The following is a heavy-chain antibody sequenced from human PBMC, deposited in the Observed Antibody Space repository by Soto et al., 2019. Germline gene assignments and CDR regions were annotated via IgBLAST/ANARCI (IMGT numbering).Heavy chain of an antibody. CDR3: AIRGGDGYNFGMDV. J-gene: IGHJ6*02. Sequence: QVQLVQSGAEVKKPGSSVKVSCKASGGTFSSYAISWVRQAPGQGLEWMGGIIPIFGAANYAQKFQGRVTITADKSTSTAYMELSSLRSEDTAVYYCAIRGGDGYNFGMDVWGQGTTVTVSS. CDR2: IIPIFGAA. V-gene: IGHV1-69*06. D-gene: IGHD5-12*01. CDR1: GGTFSSYA.